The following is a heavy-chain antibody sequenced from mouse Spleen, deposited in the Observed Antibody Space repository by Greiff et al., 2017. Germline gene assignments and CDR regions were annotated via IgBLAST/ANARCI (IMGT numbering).Heavy chain of an antibody. CDR1: GFSLTSYA. J-gene: IGHJ4*01. V-gene: IGHV2-9-1*01. D-gene: IGHD1-1*01. CDR3: ARAYYYGSSSLYYAMDY. CDR2: IWTGGGT. Sequence: VQLQESGPGLVAPSQSLSITCTVSGFSLTSYAISWVRQPPGKGLEWLGVIWTGGGTNYNSALKSRLSISKDNSKSQVFLKMNSLQTDDTARYYCARAYYYGSSSLYYAMDYWGQGTSVTVSS.